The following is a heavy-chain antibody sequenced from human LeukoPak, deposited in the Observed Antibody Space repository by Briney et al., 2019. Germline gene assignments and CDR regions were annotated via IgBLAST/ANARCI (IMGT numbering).Heavy chain of an antibody. CDR2: LSGNGERT. J-gene: IGHJ4*02. CDR1: GFTFSNYA. CDR3: AKRDYYDSSGYSPLFDN. D-gene: IGHD3-22*01. V-gene: IGHV3-23*01. Sequence: SGGSLRLSCAASGFTFSNYAMSWVRQAPGKGLEWVSGLSGNGERTHYADSVKGRFTISRDNSKNTLYLQMNSLRAEDTALYFCAKRDYYDSSGYSPLFDNWGQGILVTVSS.